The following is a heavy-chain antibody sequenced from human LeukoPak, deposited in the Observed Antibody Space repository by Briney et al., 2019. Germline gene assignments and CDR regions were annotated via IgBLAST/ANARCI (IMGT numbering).Heavy chain of an antibody. D-gene: IGHD3-10*02. J-gene: IGHJ4*02. CDR3: ATRPPGVRGGPSDY. Sequence: GGSLRLSCAASGLTFSTYAMSWVRQTPGKGLEWVSSISGNTGSTFYADSVKGRFTISRDNSKNTLYLQMNSLRVEDTAVYYCATRPPGVRGGPSDYWCQGALVTVSS. CDR2: ISGNTGST. CDR1: GLTFSTYA. V-gene: IGHV3-23*01.